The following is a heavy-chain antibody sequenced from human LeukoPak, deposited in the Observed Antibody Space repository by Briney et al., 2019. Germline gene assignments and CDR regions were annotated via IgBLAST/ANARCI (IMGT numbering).Heavy chain of an antibody. V-gene: IGHV2-5*01. CDR3: AHSTLTYYDFWSGYYTGAFDI. CDR2: IYWNDDK. J-gene: IGHJ3*02. Sequence: SGPTLVKPTQTLTLTCTFSGFSLSTSGVGVGWIRQPPGKALEWLALIYWNDDKRYSPSLKSRLTITKDTSKNQVVLTMTNMDPVDTATYYCAHSTLTYYDFWSGYYTGAFDIWGQGTMVTVSS. D-gene: IGHD3-3*01. CDR1: GFSLSTSGVG.